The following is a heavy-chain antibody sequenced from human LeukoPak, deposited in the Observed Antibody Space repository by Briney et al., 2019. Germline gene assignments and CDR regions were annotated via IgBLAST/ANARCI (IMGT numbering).Heavy chain of an antibody. V-gene: IGHV3-23*01. CDR3: ANAGFCSSTTCYNPFDH. CDR2: ITDSGFTT. Sequence: PGGSLRLSCAASGFTFSSYAMSWARQAPGKGLEWVSGITDSGFTTFYANSVKGRFTISRDNSKNTLYLQMTSLRAEDTAVYFCANAGFCSSTTCYNPFDHWGQGTLVTVSS. D-gene: IGHD2-2*02. J-gene: IGHJ4*02. CDR1: GFTFSSYA.